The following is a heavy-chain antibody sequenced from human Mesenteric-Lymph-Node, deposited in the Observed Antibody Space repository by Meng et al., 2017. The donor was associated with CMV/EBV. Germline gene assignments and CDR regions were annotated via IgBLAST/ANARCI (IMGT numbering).Heavy chain of an antibody. CDR2: ISNGGSTK. V-gene: IGHV3-48*03. Sequence: GGSLRLSCAGSGFTFSSYEMHWVRQAPGKGLEWVSYISNGGSTKYYADSVKGRFTISRDNAKNTLYLQMNSLRADDTAMYYCASIGGCGGDCYYDYWGRGTLVTVSS. D-gene: IGHD2-21*01. J-gene: IGHJ4*02. CDR3: ASIGGCGGDCYYDY. CDR1: GFTFSSYE.